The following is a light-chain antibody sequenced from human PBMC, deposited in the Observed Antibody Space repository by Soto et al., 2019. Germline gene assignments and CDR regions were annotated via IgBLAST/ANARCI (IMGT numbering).Light chain of an antibody. J-gene: IGKJ1*01. V-gene: IGKV1-5*03. CDR1: QNIDTW. CDR3: QQYSDASRS. Sequence: DIQMTQSPSTLSASIGDRITISCRASQNIDTWLAWYQQRPGEAPKLLIYTASNLENGVPSRFSGSGSGTAFTLTSGSLQPEDFATYDCQQYSDASRSFGKGTQVE. CDR2: TAS.